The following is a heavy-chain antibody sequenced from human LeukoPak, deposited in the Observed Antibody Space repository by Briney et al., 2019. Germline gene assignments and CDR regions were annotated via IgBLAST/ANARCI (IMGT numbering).Heavy chain of an antibody. CDR3: ARRPGTHDY. Sequence: GGSLRLSCVASGFTFSSYAMSWVRQAPGKGLDGVSAISGSGGSTYYADSLKARFTISRDNYKNTLYLQMNSLRAEDTAVYYCARRPGTHDYWGQGTLVTVSS. J-gene: IGHJ4*02. V-gene: IGHV3-23*01. D-gene: IGHD1-1*01. CDR2: ISGSGGST. CDR1: GFTFSSYA.